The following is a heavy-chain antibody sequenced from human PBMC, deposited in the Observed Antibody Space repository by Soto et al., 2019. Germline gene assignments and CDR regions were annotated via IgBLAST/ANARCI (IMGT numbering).Heavy chain of an antibody. CDR1: GFSFRNYA. D-gene: IGHD3-3*01. V-gene: IGHV3-23*04. CDR2: ISSGGGTT. Sequence: DEQLVESGGGSLQPGESLRLSCAASGFSFRNYAMTWVRQSPGKGLEWVSLISSGGGTTNYADSVKGRFSISRDNSQNMLYLQMNGLRGEDTTLYFCAKLKGGLGRFYGMDAWVQGTMVIVPS. J-gene: IGHJ6*01. CDR3: AKLKGGLGRFYGMDA.